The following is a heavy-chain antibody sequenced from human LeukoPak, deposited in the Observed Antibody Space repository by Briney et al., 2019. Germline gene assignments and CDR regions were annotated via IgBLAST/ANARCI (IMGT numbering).Heavy chain of an antibody. CDR3: ARDNSESLGWWFDP. J-gene: IGHJ5*02. V-gene: IGHV1-46*01. CDR1: GFTFIKYY. CDR2: INPSGDST. Sequence: VSVKVSCKASGFTFIKYYMHWVRQAPGQGLEWMGIINPSGDSTSYAQKFRGRVTVTRDTSTSTVYMELSSLRSEDTAVYYCARDNSESLGWWFDPWGQGTLVTVSS.